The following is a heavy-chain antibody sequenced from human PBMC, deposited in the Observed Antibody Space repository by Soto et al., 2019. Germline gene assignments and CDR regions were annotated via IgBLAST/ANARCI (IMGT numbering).Heavy chain of an antibody. J-gene: IGHJ6*03. CDR2: IYYSGST. D-gene: IGHD3-3*01. CDR1: GGSISSSSYY. Sequence: SETLSLTCTVSGGSISSSSYYWGWIRQPPGKGLEWIGSIYYSGSTYYNPSLKSRVTISVDTSKNQFSLKLSSVTAADTAVYYCATYYDFWSGYSPEYYMDVWGKGTTVTVSS. V-gene: IGHV4-39*01. CDR3: ATYYDFWSGYSPEYYMDV.